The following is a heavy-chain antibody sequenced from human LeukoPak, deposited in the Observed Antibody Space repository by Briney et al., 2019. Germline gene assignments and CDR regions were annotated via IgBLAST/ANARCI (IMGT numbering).Heavy chain of an antibody. Sequence: PGGSLRLSCAASGFTFSNAWMSWVRQAPGKGLEWVSRIKSKTDGGTTDYAAPVKGRFTISRDDSKNTLYLQMNSLKTEDTAVYYCTTARSYSGSYHGNFYFDYWGQGTLVTVSS. CDR1: GFTFSNAW. D-gene: IGHD1-26*01. CDR3: TTARSYSGSYHGNFYFDY. CDR2: IKSKTDGGTT. J-gene: IGHJ4*02. V-gene: IGHV3-15*01.